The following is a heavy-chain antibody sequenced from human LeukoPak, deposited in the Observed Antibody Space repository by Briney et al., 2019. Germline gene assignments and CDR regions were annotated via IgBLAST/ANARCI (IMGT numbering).Heavy chain of an antibody. CDR2: IRYDGSNK. J-gene: IGHJ4*02. CDR1: GFTFSSYG. V-gene: IGHV3-30*02. D-gene: IGHD3-16*01. CDR3: AKVRGDLGGYFDY. Sequence: PGGSLRLSCAASGFTFSSYGMHWVRQAPGKGLEWVAFIRYDGSNKYYADSVKGRFTISRDNSKNTLYLQMNSLRAEDTAVYYCAKVRGDLGGYFDYWGQGTLVTVSS.